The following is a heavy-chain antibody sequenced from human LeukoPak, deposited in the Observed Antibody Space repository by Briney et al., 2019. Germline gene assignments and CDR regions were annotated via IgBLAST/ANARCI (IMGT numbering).Heavy chain of an antibody. CDR3: ANGHCSGGSCYTNFDY. CDR1: GFTFSSYA. D-gene: IGHD2-15*01. V-gene: IGHV3-23*01. J-gene: IGHJ4*02. Sequence: SGGSLRLSCAASGFTFSSYAMSWVRQAPGKGLEWVSAISGSGGSTYYADSVKGRFTIARDNSKNTLYLQMNSLRAEDTAVYYCANGHCSGGSCYTNFDYWGQGTLVTVSS. CDR2: ISGSGGST.